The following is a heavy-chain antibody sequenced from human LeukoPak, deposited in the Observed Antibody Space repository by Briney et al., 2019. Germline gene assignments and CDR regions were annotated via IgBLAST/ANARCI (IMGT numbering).Heavy chain of an antibody. J-gene: IGHJ4*02. CDR3: ASIRGIFGY. CDR1: GSTFSDHF. CDR2: TRNIANTYIT. D-gene: IGHD1-26*01. Sequence: PGGSVRVSCAASGSTFSDHFLDWVRQAPGKGLEWVGRTRNIANTYITGYAESVKGKFTISRDDSKNSLYRQMSRLKTDDTAMYYCASIRGIFGYGGQGTLVTVPS. V-gene: IGHV3-72*01.